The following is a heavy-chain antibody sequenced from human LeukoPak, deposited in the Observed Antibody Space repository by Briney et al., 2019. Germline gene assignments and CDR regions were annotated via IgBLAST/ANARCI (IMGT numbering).Heavy chain of an antibody. Sequence: KPSETLSLTCAVYGGPFSGYYWSWIRQPPGKGLEWIGEINHSGSTNYNPSLKSRVTISVDTSKNQFSLKLSSVTAADTAVYYCARFGLSLVVPAAIYGLGAFDIWGQGTMVTVSS. CDR1: GGPFSGYY. CDR3: ARFGLSLVVPAAIYGLGAFDI. CDR2: INHSGST. J-gene: IGHJ3*02. V-gene: IGHV4-34*01. D-gene: IGHD2-2*01.